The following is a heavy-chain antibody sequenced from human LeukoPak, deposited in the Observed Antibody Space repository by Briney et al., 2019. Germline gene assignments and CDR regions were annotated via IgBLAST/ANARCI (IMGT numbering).Heavy chain of an antibody. CDR3: AKVRVYGDTSSPFDY. CDR1: GFTFDDYA. V-gene: IGHV3-9*01. D-gene: IGHD4-17*01. CDR2: ISWNSGSI. Sequence: TGGSLRLSCAASGFTFDDYAMHWVRQAPGKALEWVSGISWNSGSIGYADSVKGRFTISRDNAKNSLYLQMNSLRAEDTALYYCAKVRVYGDTSSPFDYWGQGTLVTVSS. J-gene: IGHJ4*02.